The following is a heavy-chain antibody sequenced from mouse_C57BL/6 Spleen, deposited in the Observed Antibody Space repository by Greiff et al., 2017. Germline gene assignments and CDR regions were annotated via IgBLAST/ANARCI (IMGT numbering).Heavy chain of an antibody. D-gene: IGHD2-3*01. CDR3: ARVRDGYHYYAMDY. CDR1: GYTFTSYW. V-gene: IGHV1-61*01. Sequence: QVQLQQPGAELVRPGSSVKLSCTASGYTFTSYWMDWVKQRPGQGLEWIGNIYPSDSETHYNQKFKDKATLTVDKSSSTAYMQLSSLTSEDSAVYYCARVRDGYHYYAMDYWGQGTSVTVSS. J-gene: IGHJ4*01. CDR2: IYPSDSET.